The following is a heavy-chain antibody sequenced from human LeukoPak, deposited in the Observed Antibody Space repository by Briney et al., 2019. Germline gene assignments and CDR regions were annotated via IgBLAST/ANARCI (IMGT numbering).Heavy chain of an antibody. CDR2: IKSKTDGGTT. D-gene: IGHD2-15*01. CDR3: TLVGCSGGSCFSGHY. V-gene: IGHV3-15*01. Sequence: GGYLRLSCAASGFTFSNAWMSWVRQAPGKGLEWVGRIKSKTDGGTTDYAAPVKGRFTISRDDSNKMLYLQMNSLKTEDTGVYYCTLVGCSGGSCFSGHYWGQGTLVTVSS. J-gene: IGHJ4*02. CDR1: GFTFSNAW.